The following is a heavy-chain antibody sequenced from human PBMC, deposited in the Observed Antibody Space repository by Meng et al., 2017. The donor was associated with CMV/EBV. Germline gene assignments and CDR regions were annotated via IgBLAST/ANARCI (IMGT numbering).Heavy chain of an antibody. J-gene: IGHJ4*02. D-gene: IGHD3-3*01. CDR2: IYYSGST. CDR3: ARSVYYDFWSGSQTFDY. V-gene: IGHV4-59*01. Sequence: QVQLRESGPRLVKPSETLSLNCTVSGGSICSYYWSWIRQPPGKGLEWIGYIYYSGSTNYNPALKSRVTISVDTSKNQFSLKLSSVTAADTAVYYCARSVYYDFWSGSQTFDYWGQGTLVTVSS. CDR1: GGSICSYY.